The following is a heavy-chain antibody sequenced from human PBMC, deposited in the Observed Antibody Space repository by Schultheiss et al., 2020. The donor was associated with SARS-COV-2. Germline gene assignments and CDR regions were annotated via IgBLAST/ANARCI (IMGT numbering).Heavy chain of an antibody. CDR2: INHSGST. CDR1: GGSISSGGYY. Sequence: SETLSLTCTVSGGSISSGGYYWSWIRQPPGKGLEWIGEINHSGSTNYNPSLKSRVTMSVDTSKNQFSLKLSSVTAADTAVYYCARVRYYYDSSGYYVIDYWGQGTLVTVSS. D-gene: IGHD3-22*01. J-gene: IGHJ4*02. V-gene: IGHV4-61*08. CDR3: ARVRYYYDSSGYYVIDY.